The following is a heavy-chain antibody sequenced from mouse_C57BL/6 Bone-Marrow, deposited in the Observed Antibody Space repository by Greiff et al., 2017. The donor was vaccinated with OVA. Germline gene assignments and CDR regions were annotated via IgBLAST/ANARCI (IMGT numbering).Heavy chain of an antibody. CDR3: ARNPPIYYDYGYAMDY. V-gene: IGHV2-2*01. CDR1: GFSLTSYG. Sequence: QVQLQQSGPGLVQPSQSLSITCTVSGFSLTSYGVHWVRQSPGKGLEWLGVIWSGGSTDYNAAFISRLSISKDNSKSQVFFKMNSLQADDTAIYYCARNPPIYYDYGYAMDYWGQGTSVTVSS. D-gene: IGHD2-4*01. J-gene: IGHJ4*01. CDR2: IWSGGST.